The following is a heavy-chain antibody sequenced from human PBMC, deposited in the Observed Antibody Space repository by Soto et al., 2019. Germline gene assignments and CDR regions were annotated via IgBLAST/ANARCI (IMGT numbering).Heavy chain of an antibody. CDR1: GFTFSTYS. Sequence: EVQLVESGGGLVKPGGSLRLSCAASGFTFSTYSMNWVRQAPGKGPEWVSSISSSGNYIYYSDSVKGRFSISRDYAKSSVSLQMNSLRAEDTAVYYCARHSLDCRGWSIDPWGQGTLVTVSS. J-gene: IGHJ5*02. CDR3: ARHSLDCRGWSIDP. V-gene: IGHV3-21*01. CDR2: ISSSGNYI. D-gene: IGHD6-19*01.